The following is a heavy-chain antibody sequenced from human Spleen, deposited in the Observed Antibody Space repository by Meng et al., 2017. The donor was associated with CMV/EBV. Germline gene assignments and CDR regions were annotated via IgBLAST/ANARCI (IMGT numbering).Heavy chain of an antibody. Sequence: GGSLRLSCAASGFTFSPYGIHWVRQAPGKGLEWVAFIRSDGSNEYYADSVKGRFTISRDSSKNTLYLQMNSLRAEDTAVYYCARETSYNFDYWGQGTLVTVSS. CDR3: ARETSYNFDY. CDR1: GFTFSPYG. CDR2: IRSDGSNE. V-gene: IGHV3-30*02. J-gene: IGHJ4*02.